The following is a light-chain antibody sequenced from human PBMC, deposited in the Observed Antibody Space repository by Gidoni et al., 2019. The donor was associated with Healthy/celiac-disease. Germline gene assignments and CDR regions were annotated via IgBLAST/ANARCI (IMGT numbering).Light chain of an antibody. CDR1: VLAKKY. J-gene: IGLJ3*02. V-gene: IGLV3-27*01. Sequence: SYELTQPSSVSVSPGQTARITCSGDVLAKKYARWFQQKPGQAPVLVIYKDSERPSGIPERFSGSSSGTTVTLTISGAQVEDEADYYCYSAADNIRVFGGGTKLTAL. CDR2: KDS. CDR3: YSAADNIRV.